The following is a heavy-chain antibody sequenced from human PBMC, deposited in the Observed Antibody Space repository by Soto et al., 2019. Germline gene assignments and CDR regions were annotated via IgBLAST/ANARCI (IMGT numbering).Heavy chain of an antibody. CDR1: GGSVSGNTYY. J-gene: IGHJ3*02. D-gene: IGHD6-19*01. Sequence: SETLSLTCTVSGGSVSGNTYYWGWIRQPPGKGLEWIGTIYYGGSTYYNPSLKSRVTMSVDTSKNQFSLKLSSVTAADTAVYYCSIPNSSGWNCPLEIWGQGTVVTVSS. V-gene: IGHV4-39*01. CDR3: SIPNSSGWNCPLEI. CDR2: IYYGGST.